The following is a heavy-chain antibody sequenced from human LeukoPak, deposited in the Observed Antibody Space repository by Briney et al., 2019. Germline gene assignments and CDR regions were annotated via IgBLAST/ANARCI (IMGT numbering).Heavy chain of an antibody. J-gene: IGHJ4*02. CDR2: IYHSGST. D-gene: IGHD1-26*01. CDR3: ARDIDTKGRGAFDY. CDR1: GVSISSGGYY. Sequence: PSETLSLTCTVSGVSISSGGYYWSWIRQPPGKGLEWIGYIYHSGSTYYNPSLKSRVTISVDRSKNQFSLKLSSVTAADTAVYYCARDIDTKGRGAFDYRGQGTLVTVSS. V-gene: IGHV4-30-2*01.